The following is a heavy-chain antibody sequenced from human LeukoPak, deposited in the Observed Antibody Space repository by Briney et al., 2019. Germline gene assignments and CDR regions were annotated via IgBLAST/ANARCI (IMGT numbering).Heavy chain of an antibody. J-gene: IGHJ5*02. CDR3: ARVAAAGGWFDP. D-gene: IGHD6-13*01. V-gene: IGHV4-34*01. CDR1: GGSFSGYY. Sequence: SETLSLTCAVYGGSFSGYYWSWIRQPPGKGLEWIGEINHSGSTNYNPSLKSRVTISVDTTKNQFSLKLSSVTAADTAVYYCARVAAAGGWFDPWGQGTLVTVSS. CDR2: INHSGST.